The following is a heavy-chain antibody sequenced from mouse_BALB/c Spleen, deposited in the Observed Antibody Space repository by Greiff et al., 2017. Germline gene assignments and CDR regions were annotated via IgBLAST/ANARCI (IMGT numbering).Heavy chain of an antibody. Sequence: EVQLQQSGAELVKPGASVKLSCTASGFNIKDTYMHWVKQRPEQGLEWIGRIDPANGNTKYDPKFQGKATITADTSSNTAYLQLSSLTSEDTAVYYCASSTIHYYGYESYWGQGTTLTVSS. D-gene: IGHD1-2*01. CDR1: GFNIKDTY. CDR3: ASSTIHYYGYESY. V-gene: IGHV14-3*02. J-gene: IGHJ2*01. CDR2: IDPANGNT.